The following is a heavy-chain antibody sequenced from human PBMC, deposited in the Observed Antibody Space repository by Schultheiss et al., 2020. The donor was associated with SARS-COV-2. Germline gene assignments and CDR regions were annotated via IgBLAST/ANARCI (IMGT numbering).Heavy chain of an antibody. Sequence: GGSLRLSCAASGFTFSSYAMHWVRQAPGKGLEWVAVISYDGSNKYYADSVKGRFTISRDNSKNTLYLQMNSLRAEDTAVYYCVSSSPTGGYYYYYYMDVWGKGTTVTVSS. CDR1: GFTFSSYA. J-gene: IGHJ6*03. CDR2: ISYDGSNK. V-gene: IGHV3-30*04. CDR3: VSSSPTGGYYYYYYMDV. D-gene: IGHD6-6*01.